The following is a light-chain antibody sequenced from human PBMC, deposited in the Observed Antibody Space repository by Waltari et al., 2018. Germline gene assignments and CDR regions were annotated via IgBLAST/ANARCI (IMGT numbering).Light chain of an antibody. V-gene: IGLV2-23*02. Sequence: QSALTQPASVSGSPGQSITISCTGTSDNVGGYNIVSWYQQSSGKAPKLIIYEVHKLPSGVSSRFSASRSGNTASLTISGLQSEDEANYYCCSYAGTTSWVFGGGTKVTVL. J-gene: IGLJ3*02. CDR2: EVH. CDR1: SDNVGGYNI. CDR3: CSYAGTTSWV.